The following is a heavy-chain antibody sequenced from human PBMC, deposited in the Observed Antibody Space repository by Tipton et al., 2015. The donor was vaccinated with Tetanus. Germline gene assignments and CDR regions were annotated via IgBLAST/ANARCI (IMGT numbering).Heavy chain of an antibody. CDR3: ARGIWFGPGPKFYFDS. Sequence: LRLSCTVSGGSISSGGYYWSWIRQHPGKGLEWIGYIYYSGSTYYNPSLKSRVTISVDTSKNQFSLKLSSVTAADTAVYYCARGIWFGPGPKFYFDSWGQGTLVAVSS. CDR1: GGSISSGGYY. J-gene: IGHJ4*02. D-gene: IGHD3-10*01. CDR2: IYYSGST. V-gene: IGHV4-31*03.